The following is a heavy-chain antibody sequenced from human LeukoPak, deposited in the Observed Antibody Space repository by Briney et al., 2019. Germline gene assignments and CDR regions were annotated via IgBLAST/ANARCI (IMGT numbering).Heavy chain of an antibody. Sequence: GGSLRLSCAASGFTFSSYAMHWVRQAPGKGLEWVAVISYDGSNKYYADSVKGRFTISRDNSKNTLYLQTNSLRAEDTAVYYCARDSRAGRGGYYFDYWGQGTLVTVSS. CDR2: ISYDGSNK. V-gene: IGHV3-30-3*01. CDR3: ARDSRAGRGGYYFDY. J-gene: IGHJ4*02. CDR1: GFTFSSYA. D-gene: IGHD2-15*01.